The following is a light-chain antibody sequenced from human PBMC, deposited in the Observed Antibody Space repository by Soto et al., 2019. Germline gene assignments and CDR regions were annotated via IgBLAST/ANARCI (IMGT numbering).Light chain of an antibody. V-gene: IGKV1-5*03. CDR2: KAS. CDR1: QSISSW. Sequence: DIQMTQSPSTLSASVGDRVTITCRASQSISSWLAWYQQKPGKAPKLLIYKASSLESGVPSRISGSGSGTDFTLTISSLQPDDFATYYCQQSWTFGQGTKVEIK. J-gene: IGKJ1*01. CDR3: QQSWT.